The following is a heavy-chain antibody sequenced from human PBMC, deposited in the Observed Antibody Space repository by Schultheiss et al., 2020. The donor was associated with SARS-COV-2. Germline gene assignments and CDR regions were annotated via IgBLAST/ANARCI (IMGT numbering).Heavy chain of an antibody. CDR2: IYTSGST. CDR3: AREVPHDYGDYCFDY. J-gene: IGHJ4*02. D-gene: IGHD4-17*01. V-gene: IGHV4-4*08. CDR1: GYSISSYY. Sequence: SETLSLTCAVSGYSISSYYWSWIRQPPGKGLEWIGRIYTSGSTNYNPSLKSRVTISVDTSKNQFSLKLSSVTAADTAVYYCAREVPHDYGDYCFDYWGQGTLVTVSS.